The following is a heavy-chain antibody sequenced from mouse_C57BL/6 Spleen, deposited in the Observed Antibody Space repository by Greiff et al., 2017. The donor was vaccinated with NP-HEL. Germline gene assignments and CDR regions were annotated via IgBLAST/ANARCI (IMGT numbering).Heavy chain of an antibody. Sequence: VQLQQSGAELVRPGASVKLSCKASGYTFTDYYINWVKQRPGQGLEWIARIYPGSGNTYYNEKFKGKATLTAEKSSSTAYMQLSSLASEDSAVYFCARKGSAMDYWGQGTSVTVSS. CDR1: GYTFTDYY. J-gene: IGHJ4*01. CDR2: IYPGSGNT. D-gene: IGHD1-1*01. CDR3: ARKGSAMDY. V-gene: IGHV1-76*01.